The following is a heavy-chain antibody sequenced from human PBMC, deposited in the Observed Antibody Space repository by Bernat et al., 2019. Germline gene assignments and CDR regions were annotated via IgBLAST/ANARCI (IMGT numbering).Heavy chain of an antibody. J-gene: IGHJ4*02. Sequence: QVQLVQSGAEVKKPGASVKVSCKASGYTFTSYGISWVRQAPGQGLEWMGWISAYNGNTNYAQKLQGRVTKTTDTSTSTAYMELRSLRSDDTAVYYCARDVEVGGSFESGPTPANFDYWGQGTLVTVSS. V-gene: IGHV1-18*01. CDR1: GYTFTSYG. D-gene: IGHD1-26*01. CDR3: ARDVEVGGSFESGPTPANFDY. CDR2: ISAYNGNT.